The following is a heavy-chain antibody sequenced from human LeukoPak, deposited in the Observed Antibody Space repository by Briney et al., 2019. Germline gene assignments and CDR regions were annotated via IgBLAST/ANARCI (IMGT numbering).Heavy chain of an antibody. CDR2: IWYDGNNK. CDR1: GFTFSNYG. D-gene: IGHD2-2*01. V-gene: IGHV3-33*01. CDR3: ARDRWSSTSYNDY. Sequence: GGSLRLSCAASGFTFSNYGMHWVRQAPGKGLEWVAVIWYDGNNKYYADSVKGRFTISRDNSKNTLYLQMNSLRAEDTAVYYCARDRWSSTSYNDYWGQGTLVTVSS. J-gene: IGHJ4*02.